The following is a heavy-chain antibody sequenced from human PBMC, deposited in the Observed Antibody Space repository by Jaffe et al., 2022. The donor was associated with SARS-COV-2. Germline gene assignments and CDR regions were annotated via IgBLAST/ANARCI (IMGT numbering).Heavy chain of an antibody. CDR1: GFTFSSYG. J-gene: IGHJ4*02. Sequence: QVQLVESGGGVVQPGRSLRLSCAASGFTFSSYGMHWVRQAPGKGLEWVAVISYDGSNKYYADSVKGRFTISRDNSKNTLYLQMNSLRAEDTAVYYCAKPDSSGYVSTPYFDYWGQGTLVTVSS. D-gene: IGHD3-22*01. CDR3: AKPDSSGYVSTPYFDY. V-gene: IGHV3-30*18. CDR2: ISYDGSNK.